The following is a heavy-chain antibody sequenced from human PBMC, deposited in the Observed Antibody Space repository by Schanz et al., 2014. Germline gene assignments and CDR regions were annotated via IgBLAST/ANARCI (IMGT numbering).Heavy chain of an antibody. D-gene: IGHD3-22*01. Sequence: QVYLVQSGPEVAEPGASLKVSCKTSGYTFSSFFITWVRQAPGQGLEWMGWMNPTSGNTGYAQKFQGRVTMTRNTSITTAYMELSSLRSEDTAVYYCARGGYYYSGWGQGTLVTVSS. CDR1: GYTFSSFF. CDR3: ARGGYYYSG. V-gene: IGHV1-8*01. CDR2: MNPTSGNT. J-gene: IGHJ4*02.